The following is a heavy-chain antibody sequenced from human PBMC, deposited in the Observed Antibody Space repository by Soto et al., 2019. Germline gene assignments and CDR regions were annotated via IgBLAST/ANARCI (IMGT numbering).Heavy chain of an antibody. J-gene: IGHJ5*02. D-gene: IGHD4-17*01. CDR1: GFTFSSYS. CDR3: AREGGDLNWFDP. V-gene: IGHV3-48*01. CDR2: ISSSSSTI. Sequence: EVQLVESGGGLVQPGGSLRLSCAASGFTFSSYSMNWVRQAPGKGLEWVSYISSSSSTIDYADSVKGQFTISRDNAKHSLYLQMNSLRAEDTAVYYCAREGGDLNWFDPWGQGTLVTVSS.